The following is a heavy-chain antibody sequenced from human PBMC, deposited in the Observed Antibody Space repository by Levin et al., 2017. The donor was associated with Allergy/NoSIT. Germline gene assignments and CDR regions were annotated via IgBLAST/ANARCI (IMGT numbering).Heavy chain of an antibody. CDR3: ARDRGNFGGDSTEWYFDL. CDR1: GFTFSSYD. CDR2: IGTAGDT. Sequence: QPGGSLRLSCAASGFTFSSYDMHWVRQATGKGLEWVSAIGTAGDTYYPGSVKGRFTISRENAKNSLYLQMNSLRAGDTAVYYCARDRGNFGGDSTEWYFDLWGRGTLVTVSS. D-gene: IGHD2-21*02. J-gene: IGHJ2*01. V-gene: IGHV3-13*01.